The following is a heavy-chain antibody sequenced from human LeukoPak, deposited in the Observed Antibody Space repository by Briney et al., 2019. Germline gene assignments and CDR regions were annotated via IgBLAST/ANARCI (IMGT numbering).Heavy chain of an antibody. J-gene: IGHJ4*02. Sequence: PSETLSLTCTVSGVSISTSRYYWGWIRQPPGKGLEWIGNIYYTGPTYYNASLESRVTISLDTSKNQFSLKLSSVTAADTAVYYCARRTTVSLVFDYWGQGTLVTVSS. CDR1: GVSISTSRYY. V-gene: IGHV4-39*01. CDR2: IYYTGPT. D-gene: IGHD4-17*01. CDR3: ARRTTVSLVFDY.